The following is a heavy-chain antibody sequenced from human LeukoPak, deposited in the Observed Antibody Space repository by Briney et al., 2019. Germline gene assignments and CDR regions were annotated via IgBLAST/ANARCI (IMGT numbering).Heavy chain of an antibody. J-gene: IGHJ4*02. D-gene: IGHD2/OR15-2a*01. CDR2: IFYSGGN. CDR1: GGSIIGHW. Sequence: SETLSLTCTVSGGSIIGHWWSWIRQPPGKGLEWIGDIFYSGGNNYNPSLKSRLSISLDTSKNQFSLKLSSVTAADTAMYYCARRNTADASIDFWGQGTLVIASS. CDR3: ARRNTADASIDF. V-gene: IGHV4-59*08.